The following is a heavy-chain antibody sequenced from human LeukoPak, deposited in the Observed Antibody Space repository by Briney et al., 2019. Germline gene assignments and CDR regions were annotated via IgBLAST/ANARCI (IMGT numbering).Heavy chain of an antibody. V-gene: IGHV4-4*07. CDR3: ARGMATIPGDPYYFDY. Sequence: SETLSLTCTVSGGSISSYYWSWIRQPAGKGLEWIGRIYTSGSTNYNPSLKSRVTMSVDTSKNQFSLKLSSVTAADTAVYYCARGMATIPGDPYYFDYWGQGTLVTVSS. CDR1: GGSISSYY. J-gene: IGHJ4*02. D-gene: IGHD5-24*01. CDR2: IYTSGST.